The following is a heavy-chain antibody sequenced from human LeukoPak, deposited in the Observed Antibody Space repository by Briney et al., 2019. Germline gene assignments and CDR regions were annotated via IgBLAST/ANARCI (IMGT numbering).Heavy chain of an antibody. CDR2: INTSGGTI. Sequence: GGSLRLSCAASGFTFSDYSMSWIRQAPGKGLECISYINTSGGTIYQADSVKGRFTISRDNANNSLYLQMNNVRAEDTAMYYCARTSMGCLDCWGQGTLVTVSS. J-gene: IGHJ4*02. CDR1: GFTFSDYS. CDR3: ARTSMGCLDC. V-gene: IGHV3-11*04. D-gene: IGHD2/OR15-2a*01.